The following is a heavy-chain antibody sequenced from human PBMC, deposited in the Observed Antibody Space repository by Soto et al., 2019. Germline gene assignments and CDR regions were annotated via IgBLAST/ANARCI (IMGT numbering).Heavy chain of an antibody. D-gene: IGHD1-26*01. CDR1: GYTVTGYY. CDR2: IGPDSGAT. V-gene: IGHV1-2*02. J-gene: IGHJ4*02. CDR3: GRGRSGQIVVFY. Sequence: SVRVYCNGSGYTVTGYYIDWVGQATEQGPELMGEIGPDSGATRYAQRFQGRVTMTRDMSITTVYMELNNLSPDDTAVYYCGRGRSGQIVVFYWGQGTPVTVSS.